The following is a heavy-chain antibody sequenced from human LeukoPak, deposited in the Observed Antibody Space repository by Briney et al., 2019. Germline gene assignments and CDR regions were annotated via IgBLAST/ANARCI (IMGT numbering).Heavy chain of an antibody. J-gene: IGHJ6*02. CDR3: ARNNGMDV. V-gene: IGHV3-7*03. CDR1: GFTFSGFW. Sequence: GGSLRLSCAVSGFTFSGFWMSWSRQAPGEGLEWVASINSDGSEGYYADVVKGRFTISKDNAKNSLYLQMNSLRAEDTALYHCARNNGMDVWGQGTTVIVSS. CDR2: INSDGSEG.